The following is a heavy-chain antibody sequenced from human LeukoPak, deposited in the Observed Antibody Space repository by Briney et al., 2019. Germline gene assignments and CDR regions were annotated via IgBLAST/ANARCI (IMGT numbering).Heavy chain of an antibody. J-gene: IGHJ4*02. V-gene: IGHV4-61*02. CDR2: TYTSETS. Sequence: SETLSLTCTVSGVSISSGNYYWSWIRQPAGKGLEWIGRTYTSETSKYNSSLKSRVTISVDMSKNQFSLKLASVTAADTAVYYCARGKYFDIFDYWGQGTLVTVSS. D-gene: IGHD3-9*01. CDR3: ARGKYFDIFDY. CDR1: GVSISSGNYY.